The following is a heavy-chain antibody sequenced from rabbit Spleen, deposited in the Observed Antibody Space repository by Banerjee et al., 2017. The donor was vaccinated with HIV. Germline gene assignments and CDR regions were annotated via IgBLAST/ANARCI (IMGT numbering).Heavy chain of an antibody. CDR3: ARDVGGGTSYWDYFNL. V-gene: IGHV1S40*01. D-gene: IGHD8-1*01. Sequence: QSLEESGGDLVKPGASLTLTCTASGFSFSTAVWIYWVRQAPGKGLEWIACIYAGSTGTTYYASWAKGRFTISKTSSTTVTLQMTSLTAADTATYFCARDVGGGTSYWDYFNLWGPGTLVTVS. CDR2: IYAGSTGTT. J-gene: IGHJ4*01. CDR1: GFSFSTAVW.